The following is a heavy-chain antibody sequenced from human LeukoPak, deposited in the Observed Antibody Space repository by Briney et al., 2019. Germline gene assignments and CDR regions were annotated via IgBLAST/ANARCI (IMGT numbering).Heavy chain of an antibody. CDR1: GFTFSSYA. CDR2: ISYDGSNK. CDR3: ARPNHSGWYQTY. V-gene: IGHV3-30*01. J-gene: IGHJ4*02. Sequence: PGGSLRLSCAASGFTFSSYAMHWVRQAPGKGLEWVAVISYDGSNKYYADSVKGRFTISRDNSKNTLYLQMNSLRAEDTAVYYCARPNHSGWYQTYWGQGTLVTVSS. D-gene: IGHD6-19*01.